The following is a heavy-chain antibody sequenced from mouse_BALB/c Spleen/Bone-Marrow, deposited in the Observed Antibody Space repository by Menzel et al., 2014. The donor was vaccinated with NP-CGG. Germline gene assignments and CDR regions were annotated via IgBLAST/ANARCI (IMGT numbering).Heavy chain of an antibody. CDR2: ISTYSGNT. J-gene: IGHJ2*01. V-gene: IGHV1-67*01. CDR1: GYTFTDYA. D-gene: IGHD1-1*01. Sequence: VKLMESGPGLVRPGVSVKISCKGSGYTFTDYAMHWVKQSHAKSLEWIGVISTYSGNTNYNQKFKGKATMTVDKSSSTAYMELARLTSEDSAIYYCARSYYGSSQPFDYWGQGTTLTVSS. CDR3: ARSYYGSSQPFDY.